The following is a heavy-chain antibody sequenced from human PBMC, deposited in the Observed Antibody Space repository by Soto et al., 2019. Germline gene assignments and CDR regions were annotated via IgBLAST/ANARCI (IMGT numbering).Heavy chain of an antibody. J-gene: IGHJ4*02. D-gene: IGHD6-13*01. CDR1: GFSFSSYA. CDR3: AKGFEDSSSWYGY. Sequence: PGGSLRLSCAASGFSFSSYAMSWVRQTPGKGLEWVSAISGSGGSTYYADSVKGRFTISSDNSKNTLYLQMNSLRAEDTAVYYCAKGFEDSSSWYGYWVQGTLVTVSS. V-gene: IGHV3-23*01. CDR2: ISGSGGST.